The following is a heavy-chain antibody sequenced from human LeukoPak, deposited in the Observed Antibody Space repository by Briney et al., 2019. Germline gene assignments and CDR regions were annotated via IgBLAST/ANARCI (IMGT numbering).Heavy chain of an antibody. D-gene: IGHD1-1*01. CDR3: ARTTGTPDGNWFDP. V-gene: IGHV1-69*02. Sequence: SVSVSCKASGGTFSSYSISWVRQAPGQGREWMGRISPILGIANYAQRVQGRLTLTADKSTRTTYMELSSLNSEDTAVYYCARTTGTPDGNWFDPWGQGTLVTVSS. J-gene: IGHJ5*02. CDR1: GGTFSSYS. CDR2: ISPILGIA.